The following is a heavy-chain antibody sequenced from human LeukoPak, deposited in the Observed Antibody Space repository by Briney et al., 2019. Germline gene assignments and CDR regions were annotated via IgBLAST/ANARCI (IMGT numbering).Heavy chain of an antibody. V-gene: IGHV1-18*01. CDR2: ISAYNGNT. CDR1: GYTFTSYG. CDR3: ARDNTDSSGYYYPKGGSDAFDI. J-gene: IGHJ3*02. Sequence: ASVKVSCKASGYTFTSYGISWVRQAPGQGLEWMGWISAYNGNTNYAQKLQGRVTMTTDTSTSTAYMELRSLRSDDTAVYYCARDNTDSSGYYYPKGGSDAFDIWGQGTMVTVSS. D-gene: IGHD3-22*01.